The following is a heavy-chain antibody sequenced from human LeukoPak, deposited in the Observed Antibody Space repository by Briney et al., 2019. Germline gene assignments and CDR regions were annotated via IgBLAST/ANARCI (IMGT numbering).Heavy chain of an antibody. CDR2: IGVAGGNT. CDR3: ARGAEQYYYGSGSHIDAFDI. V-gene: IGHV1-58*02. CDR1: GFTFSNSA. Sequence: SVKVSCKASGFTFSNSAIQWVRQARGQRLEWIGWIGVAGGNTNYAQTLQGRITITRDMSTSTAYMELTSLRSDDTAVYYCARGAEQYYYGSGSHIDAFDIWGQGTMVTVSS. J-gene: IGHJ3*02. D-gene: IGHD3-10*01.